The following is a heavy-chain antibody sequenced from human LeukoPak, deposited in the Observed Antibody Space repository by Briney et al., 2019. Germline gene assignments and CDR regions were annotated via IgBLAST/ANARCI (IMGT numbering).Heavy chain of an antibody. V-gene: IGHV1-24*01. Sequence: VASVKVSCKVSGYTLTELSMHWVRQAPGKGLEWMGGFDPEDGETIYAQKFQGRVTMTRDMSTSTVYMELSSLRSEDTAVYYCAREGGGDSFGCYDYWGQGTLVTVSS. CDR1: GYTLTELS. CDR3: AREGGGDSFGCYDY. J-gene: IGHJ4*02. D-gene: IGHD2-21*02. CDR2: FDPEDGET.